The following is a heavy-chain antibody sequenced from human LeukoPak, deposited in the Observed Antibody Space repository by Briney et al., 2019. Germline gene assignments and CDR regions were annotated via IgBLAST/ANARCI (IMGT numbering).Heavy chain of an antibody. CDR2: MNPNSGNT. Sequence: ASVKVSFEASGYTFTSYDINWVRQATGQGLEWMGWMNPNSGNTGYAQKFQGRVTMTRNTSISTAYMELSSLRSEDTAVYYCARGRRLDAWLRARGVRGVTLYYFDYWGQGTLVTVSS. V-gene: IGHV1-8*01. J-gene: IGHJ4*02. CDR3: ARGRRLDAWLRARGVRGVTLYYFDY. CDR1: GYTFTSYD. D-gene: IGHD3-10*01.